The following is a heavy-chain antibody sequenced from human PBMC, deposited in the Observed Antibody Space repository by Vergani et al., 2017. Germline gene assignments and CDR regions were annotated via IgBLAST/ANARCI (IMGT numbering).Heavy chain of an antibody. CDR3: ARGDSKSRGWSSYDYYGMDV. J-gene: IGHJ6*02. D-gene: IGHD6-19*01. CDR1: GFTFSSYA. CDR2: ISYDGSNK. V-gene: IGHV3-30-3*01. Sequence: QVQLVESGGGVVKPGRSLRLSCAASGFTFSSYAMHWVRQAPGKGLEWVAVISYDGSNKYYADSVQGGFTISRDNSKNTMYLQMNSLRAEDTAVYYCARGDSKSRGWSSYDYYGMDVWGQGTTVTVSS.